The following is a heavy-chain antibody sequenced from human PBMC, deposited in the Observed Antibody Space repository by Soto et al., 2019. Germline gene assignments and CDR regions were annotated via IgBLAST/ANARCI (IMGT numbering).Heavy chain of an antibody. Sequence: EVQLVESGGGLVQPGGSLRLSCAASGFTFSSYSMNWVRQAPGKGLEWVSSISSSSSYIYYADSVKGRFTISRDNAKNSLYLQMNSLRAEDTAVYYCARDSVHGDYAYWYFDLWGRGTLVTVSS. D-gene: IGHD4-17*01. CDR1: GFTFSSYS. V-gene: IGHV3-21*01. CDR3: ARDSVHGDYAYWYFDL. CDR2: ISSSSSYI. J-gene: IGHJ2*01.